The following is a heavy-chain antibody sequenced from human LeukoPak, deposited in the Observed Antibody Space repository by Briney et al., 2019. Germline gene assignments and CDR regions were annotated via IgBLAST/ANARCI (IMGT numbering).Heavy chain of an antibody. D-gene: IGHD1-1*01. V-gene: IGHV3-7*03. CDR3: AKDQAWIPNWFDP. J-gene: IGHJ5*02. Sequence: PGGSLRLSCAVSGFTFSSYWMNWVRQAPGRGLEWVASIKQDGSEKYYVDSVKGRFTISRDNAKNSLYLQMNSLRADDTAVYYCAKDQAWIPNWFDPWGQGTLVTVSS. CDR1: GFTFSSYW. CDR2: IKQDGSEK.